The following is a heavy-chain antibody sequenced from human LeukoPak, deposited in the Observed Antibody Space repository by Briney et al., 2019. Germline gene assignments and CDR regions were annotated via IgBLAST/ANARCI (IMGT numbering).Heavy chain of an antibody. J-gene: IGHJ4*02. CDR2: ISYDGSNE. D-gene: IGHD3-22*01. CDR1: GFTFSTYG. Sequence: GRSLRPSCAGSGFTFSTYGMYWVRQAPGKGLEWVAVISYDGSNEYYADSVKGRFTISRDNSKNTVYLQMNSLRPEDTAVYYCAKPYTSGYFDYWGQGTLVTVSS. CDR3: AKPYTSGYFDY. V-gene: IGHV3-30*18.